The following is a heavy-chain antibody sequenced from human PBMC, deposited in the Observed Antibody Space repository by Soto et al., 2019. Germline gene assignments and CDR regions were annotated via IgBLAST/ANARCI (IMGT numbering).Heavy chain of an antibody. CDR3: ARENSYFDY. CDR2: ISAYNANA. CDR1: GGTFSSYA. Sequence: VKVSCKASGGTFSSYAISWVRQAPGQGLEWMGWISAYNANANYAQKFQGRLTMTADTSTSTAYMELRSLRSDDTAVYYCARENSYFDYWGQGTLVTVSS. J-gene: IGHJ4*02. V-gene: IGHV1-18*01.